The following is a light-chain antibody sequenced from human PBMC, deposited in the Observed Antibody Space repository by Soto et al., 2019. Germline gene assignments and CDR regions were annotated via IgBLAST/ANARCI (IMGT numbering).Light chain of an antibody. CDR2: GAS. CDR1: QSVSNN. Sequence: EIVLTQSPGTLSLSTGERATLSCRASQSVSNNYLAWYQQKPGQAPRLLIYGASTRAPGFPARFSGSGSGTEFTLTISSLQSEDFAVYYCQQYNNWPRTFGQGTKVDI. CDR3: QQYNNWPRT. J-gene: IGKJ1*01. V-gene: IGKV3-15*01.